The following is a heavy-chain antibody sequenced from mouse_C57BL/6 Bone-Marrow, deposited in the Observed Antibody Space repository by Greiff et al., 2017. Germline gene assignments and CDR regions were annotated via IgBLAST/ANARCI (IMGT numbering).Heavy chain of an antibody. CDR3: TRVGAYGSSPFAY. J-gene: IGHJ3*01. V-gene: IGHV5-9-1*02. Sequence: DVTLVESGEGLVKPGGSLKLSCAASGFTFSSYAMSWVRQTPETRLEWVAYISSGGDYLYYADTVKGRFTISRDNARNTLYLQMSSLKSEDTAMYYCTRVGAYGSSPFAYWGQGTLVTVSA. CDR2: ISSGGDYL. D-gene: IGHD1-1*01. CDR1: GFTFSSYA.